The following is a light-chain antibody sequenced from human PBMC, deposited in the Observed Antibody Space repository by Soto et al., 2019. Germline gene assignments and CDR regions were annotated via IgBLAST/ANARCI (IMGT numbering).Light chain of an antibody. Sequence: VLTQPPSVSGAPGQRVTISCTGSSSNIGAGYDVHWYQQLPGAAPKLLIYGDTNRPSGVPDRFSGSKSGTSASLAITGLQAEDEADYYCQSYDSALNVYVVFGGGTKVTVL. CDR3: QSYDSALNVYVV. J-gene: IGLJ3*02. V-gene: IGLV1-40*01. CDR1: SSNIGAGYD. CDR2: GDT.